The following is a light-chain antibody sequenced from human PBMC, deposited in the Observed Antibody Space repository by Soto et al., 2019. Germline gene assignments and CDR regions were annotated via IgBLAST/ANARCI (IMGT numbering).Light chain of an antibody. Sequence: EIVLTQSPGTLSLSPGERATLSCRASQSVDSKYLAWYQQKPGQAPRILIFAASSRAIGIPDRFSGSGSGTDFTLTISRLEPGDFAVYYCQQYDSSPPSITFGQGTRLEIK. CDR1: QSVDSKY. CDR3: QQYDSSPPSIT. J-gene: IGKJ5*01. V-gene: IGKV3-20*01. CDR2: AAS.